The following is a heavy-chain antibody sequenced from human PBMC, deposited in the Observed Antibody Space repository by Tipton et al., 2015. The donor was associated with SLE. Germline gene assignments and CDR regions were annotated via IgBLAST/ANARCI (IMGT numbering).Heavy chain of an antibody. J-gene: IGHJ6*02. CDR3: TRGAGYCSGGICEDSYGLDV. Sequence: TLSLTCAVYGGSFSGYYWSWIRQPPGKGLEWIGEINHSGSTNYNPSLKSRVTISVDTSKNQFSLKLRSVTAADTAVYYCTRGAGYCSGGICEDSYGLDVWGQGTKVTFSS. CDR2: INHSGST. D-gene: IGHD2-15*01. V-gene: IGHV4-34*01. CDR1: GGSFSGYY.